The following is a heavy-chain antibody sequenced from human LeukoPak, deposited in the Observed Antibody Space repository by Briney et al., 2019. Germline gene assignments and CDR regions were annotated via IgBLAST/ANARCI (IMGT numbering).Heavy chain of an antibody. CDR3: ARESERGNAFDI. J-gene: IGHJ3*02. CDR1: GYTFTSYY. V-gene: IGHV1-46*01. D-gene: IGHD3-3*01. Sequence: ASVKVSCKASGYTFTSYYMHWVRQAPGQGLEWMGIINPSGGSTSYAQKFQGRVTMTRDTSTSTVYMELSSLRSEDTAVYCCARESERGNAFDIWGQGTMVTVSS. CDR2: INPSGGST.